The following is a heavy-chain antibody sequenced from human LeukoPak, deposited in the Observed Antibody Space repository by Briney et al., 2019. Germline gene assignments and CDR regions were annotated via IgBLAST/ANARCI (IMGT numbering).Heavy chain of an antibody. J-gene: IGHJ5*02. CDR2: IYHSGST. Sequence: SETLSLTCAVSGYSISSGYYWGWIRQPPGKGLEWIGSIYHSGSTYYNPSLKSRDTISVDTSKNQFSLKLSSVTAADTAVYYCARGYCSSTSCYPEGWFDPWGQGTLVTVSS. D-gene: IGHD2-2*01. CDR3: ARGYCSSTSCYPEGWFDP. V-gene: IGHV4-38-2*01. CDR1: GYSISSGYY.